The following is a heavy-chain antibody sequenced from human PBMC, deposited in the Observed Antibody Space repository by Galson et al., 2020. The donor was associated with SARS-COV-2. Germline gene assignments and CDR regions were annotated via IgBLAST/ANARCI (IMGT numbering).Heavy chain of an antibody. J-gene: IGHJ6*03. Sequence: QLGESLKISCAASGFTFSSYAMHWVRQAPGKGLEWVAVISYDGSNKYYADSVKGRFTISRDNSKNTLYLQMNSLRAEDTAVYYCAREYAPIVVVITTVYYYYMDVWGNGTTVTVSS. V-gene: IGHV3-30*04. D-gene: IGHD3-22*01. CDR1: GFTFSSYA. CDR3: AREYAPIVVVITTVYYYYMDV. CDR2: ISYDGSNK.